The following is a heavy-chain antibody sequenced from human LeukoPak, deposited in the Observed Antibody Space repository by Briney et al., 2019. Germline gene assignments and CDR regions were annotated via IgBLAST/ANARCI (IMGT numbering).Heavy chain of an antibody. CDR1: GFTFSSYG. J-gene: IGHJ3*02. CDR2: IRYDGSNK. D-gene: IGHD3-16*02. V-gene: IGHV3-30*02. CDR3: AKDQGSYDYVWGSYPPGGAFDI. Sequence: GGSLRLPCAASGFTFSSYGMHWVRQAPGKGLEWVAFIRYDGSNKYYADSVKGRFTISRDNSKNTLYLQMNSLRAEDTAVYYCAKDQGSYDYVWGSYPPGGAFDIWGQGTMVTVSS.